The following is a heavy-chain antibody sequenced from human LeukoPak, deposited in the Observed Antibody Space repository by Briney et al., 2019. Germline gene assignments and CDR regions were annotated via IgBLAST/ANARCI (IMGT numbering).Heavy chain of an antibody. J-gene: IGHJ4*02. CDR3: ARGGGYKPQFDY. CDR1: GYSISSGYY. Sequence: SETLSLTCTVSGYSISSGYYWGWIRQPPGKGLEWIGSIYHSGSTYYNPSLKSRVTISVDTSKNQFSLKLSSVTAADTAVYYCARGGGYKPQFDYWGQGTLVTVSS. V-gene: IGHV4-38-2*02. D-gene: IGHD5-24*01. CDR2: IYHSGST.